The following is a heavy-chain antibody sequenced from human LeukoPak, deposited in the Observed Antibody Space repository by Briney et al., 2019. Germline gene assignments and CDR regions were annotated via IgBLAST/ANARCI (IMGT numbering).Heavy chain of an antibody. CDR2: IKQDGSEK. J-gene: IGHJ3*02. CDR1: GFTFSSYS. V-gene: IGHV3-7*04. CDR3: ARVGFYCSSTSCYKDAFDI. Sequence: GGSLRLSCAASGFTFSSYSMNWVRQAPGKGLEWVANIKQDGSEKYYVDSVKGRFTISRDNAKNSLYLQMNSLRAEDTAVYYCARVGFYCSSTSCYKDAFDIWGQGTMVTVSS. D-gene: IGHD2-2*02.